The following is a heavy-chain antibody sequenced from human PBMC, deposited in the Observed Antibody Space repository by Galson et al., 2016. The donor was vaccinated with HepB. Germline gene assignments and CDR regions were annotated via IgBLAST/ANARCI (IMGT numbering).Heavy chain of an antibody. D-gene: IGHD6-19*01. CDR2: IKQDGSGE. CDR1: GFTISRSW. Sequence: SLRLSCAASGFTISRSWMSWVRQAPRKGPEWVANIKQDGSGEYYVDSVKGRFTISRDNARNSLYLQMSSLRAEDTGVYYCARDAVAGTWAFDYWGLGTLVTVSS. J-gene: IGHJ4*02. V-gene: IGHV3-7*01. CDR3: ARDAVAGTWAFDY.